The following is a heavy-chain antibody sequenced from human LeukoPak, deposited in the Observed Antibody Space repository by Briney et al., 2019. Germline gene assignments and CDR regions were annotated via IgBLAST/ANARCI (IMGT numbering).Heavy chain of an antibody. CDR3: ARSPPYSSSWDNWFDP. J-gene: IGHJ5*02. CDR1: GYTFTSYG. V-gene: IGHV1-18*01. D-gene: IGHD6-13*01. Sequence: ASVKVSCKASGYTFTSYGISWVRQAPGQGLEWMGWISAYNGNTNYAQKLQGRVTMTTDTSTSTAYMELRSLRSDDTAVYYCARSPPYSSSWDNWFDPWGQGTLVTVSS. CDR2: ISAYNGNT.